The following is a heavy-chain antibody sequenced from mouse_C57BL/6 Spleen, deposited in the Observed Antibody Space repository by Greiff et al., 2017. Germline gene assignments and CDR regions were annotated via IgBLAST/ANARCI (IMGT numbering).Heavy chain of an antibody. CDR2: ISSGSSTI. Sequence: EVKLMESGGGLVKPGGSLKLSCAASGFTFSDYGMHWVRQAPEKGLEWVAYISSGSSTIYYADTVKGRFTISRDNAKNTLFLQMTSLRSEDTDMYYCARSGYYLSYFDYWGQGTTLTVSS. J-gene: IGHJ2*01. V-gene: IGHV5-17*01. CDR1: GFTFSDYG. CDR3: ARSGYYLSYFDY. D-gene: IGHD2-3*01.